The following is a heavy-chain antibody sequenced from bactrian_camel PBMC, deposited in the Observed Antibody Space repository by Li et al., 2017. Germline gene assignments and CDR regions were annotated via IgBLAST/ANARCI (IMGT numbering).Heavy chain of an antibody. V-gene: IGHV3S66*01. D-gene: IGHD5*01. J-gene: IGHJ4*01. CDR3: AADLGPPLRVFDQRDY. CDR2: ISSGRST. Sequence: VQLVESGGGSVQAGGSPRLSCAASGFTFDDHDMGWFRQAHGDGCELVSTISSGRSTYYADSVKGRFTISLDTAKSTLYLQMDSLKTEDTAVYYCAADLGPPLRVFDQRDYWGQGTQVTVS. CDR1: GFTFDDHD.